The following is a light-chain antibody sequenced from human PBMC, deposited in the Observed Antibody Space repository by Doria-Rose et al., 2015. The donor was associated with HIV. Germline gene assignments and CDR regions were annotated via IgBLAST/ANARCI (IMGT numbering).Light chain of an antibody. CDR3: QQYYDTPS. Sequence: DIQVTQSPESLGMSLGERATLNCKSNQSPLYTSKNYLAWHQQKPGQPPKLLIYWASTRQSGVPARFSGSGSGTDFTLTISSLEAEDVAVYYCQQYYDTPSFGPGTTVDIK. CDR1: QSPLYTSKNY. J-gene: IGKJ3*01. V-gene: IGKV4-1*01. CDR2: WAS.